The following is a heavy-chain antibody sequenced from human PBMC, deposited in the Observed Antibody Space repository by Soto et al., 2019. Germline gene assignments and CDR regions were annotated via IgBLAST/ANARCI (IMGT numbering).Heavy chain of an antibody. Sequence: SETLSLTCTVSGGSINTFYWSWVRQPAGKGLEWIGRIFSSGSTSFNPSLESRVAMSVDTSKNHFSLNLSSVTAADLAVYYCAREGSYSAYNFAHGIQLWSFDFWGQGALVTVSS. J-gene: IGHJ4*02. CDR2: IFSSGST. D-gene: IGHD5-12*01. V-gene: IGHV4-4*07. CDR3: AREGSYSAYNFAHGIQLWSFDF. CDR1: GGSINTFY.